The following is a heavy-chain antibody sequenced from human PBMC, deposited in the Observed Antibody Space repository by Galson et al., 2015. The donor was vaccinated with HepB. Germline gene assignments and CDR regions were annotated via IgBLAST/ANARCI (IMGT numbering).Heavy chain of an antibody. V-gene: IGHV4-59*01. D-gene: IGHD1-26*01. J-gene: IGHJ6*02. Sequence: SETLSLTCTVSGGSISGYYWTWIRQTPGKGLEWIGHKHHNGATTYNPSLRSRVTISLDTSKNQFSLSLNAITAADTGIYYFSRGLVSGRFPWDYHYGVDVSGQGTAVSVSS. CDR1: GGSISGYY. CDR3: SRGLVSGRFPWDYHYGVDV. CDR2: KHHNGAT.